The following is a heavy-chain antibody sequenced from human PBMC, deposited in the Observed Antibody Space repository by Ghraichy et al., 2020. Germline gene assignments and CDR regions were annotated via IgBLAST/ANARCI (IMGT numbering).Heavy chain of an antibody. CDR2: ISYDGTYT. CDR3: ARDQCTISYYYGAMDV. J-gene: IGHJ6*02. CDR1: GFSFSDYA. Sequence: GGSLRLSCAASGFSFSDYALHWVRQAPGKGLEWVAVISYDGTYTHYADSVKGRFTISRDKSKKTLYLQMNSLRAEDTAVYYCARDQCTISYYYGAMDVWSQGTTVTVSS. D-gene: IGHD2-2*01. V-gene: IGHV3-30*04.